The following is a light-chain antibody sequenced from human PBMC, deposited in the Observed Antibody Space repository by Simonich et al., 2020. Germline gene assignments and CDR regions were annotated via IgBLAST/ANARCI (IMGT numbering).Light chain of an antibody. J-gene: IGKJ4*01. CDR3: QQYNSYSLT. CDR1: QSISSW. Sequence: DIQMTQSPSTLSASVGDRVTITCRASQSISSWLAWYKQKPGKAPKLLISKASSLESGVPSSFSGSGSVTEFTLTISSLQPDDFATYYCQQYNSYSLTFGGGTKVEIK. CDR2: KAS. V-gene: IGKV1-5*03.